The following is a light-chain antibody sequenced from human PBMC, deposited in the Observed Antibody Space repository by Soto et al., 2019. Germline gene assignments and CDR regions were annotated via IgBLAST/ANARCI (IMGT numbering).Light chain of an antibody. V-gene: IGKV3-20*01. CDR2: GAS. Sequence: EIVLTQSPGTLSLSPGERATLSCRASQSVSSNYLAWYQQKPGQTPILLIYGASNRATGIPDRFSGSGSGTDFTLTISRLEPEDYATYYCQQSDSSGEAFGQGTKVEMK. CDR3: QQSDSSGEA. CDR1: QSVSSNY. J-gene: IGKJ1*01.